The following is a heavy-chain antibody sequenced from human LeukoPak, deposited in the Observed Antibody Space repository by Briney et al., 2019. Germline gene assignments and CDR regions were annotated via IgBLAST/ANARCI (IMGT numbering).Heavy chain of an antibody. CDR3: ARESRETRSVYEYYFDY. Sequence: GGSLRLSCVASGFTFSDHSMTWIRQPPGKGLEWVSHISGSENTIYYAESVKGRFTVSRDNAKDSLYQQMNSLRAEDTAIYYCARESRETRSVYEYYFDYWGQGALVTVSS. CDR1: GFTFSDHS. J-gene: IGHJ4*02. CDR2: ISGSENTI. V-gene: IGHV3-11*01. D-gene: IGHD5/OR15-5a*01.